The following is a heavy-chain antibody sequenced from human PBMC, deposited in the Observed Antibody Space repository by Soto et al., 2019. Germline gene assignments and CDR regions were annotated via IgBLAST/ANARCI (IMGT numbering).Heavy chain of an antibody. CDR2: ISGSGGST. CDR3: AKDFEGYSGYDWGGY. Sequence: EVQLLESGGGLVQPGGSLRLSCAASGFTFSSYAMSWVRQAPGKGLEWVSAISGSGGSTYYADSVKGRFTISRDNSKNTLYLQMNSLRAEDRAVYYCAKDFEGYSGYDWGGYWGQGALVTVSS. V-gene: IGHV3-23*01. D-gene: IGHD5-12*01. CDR1: GFTFSSYA. J-gene: IGHJ4*02.